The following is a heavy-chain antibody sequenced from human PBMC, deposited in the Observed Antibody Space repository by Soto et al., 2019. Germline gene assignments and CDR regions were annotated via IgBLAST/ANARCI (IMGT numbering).Heavy chain of an antibody. CDR3: ARSQGSSTSLEIYYYYYYGMDV. CDR2: IIPISDTT. Sequence: QVQLVQSGAEVKKPGYSVKVSCKASGGTFSSYAISWVRQAPGHGLEWMGGIIPISDTTNYAQKFQGRVTITADESTSTAYMELSSLRSEDTAVYYCARSQGSSTSLEIYYYYYYGMDVWGQGTTVTVSS. J-gene: IGHJ6*02. CDR1: GGTFSSYA. D-gene: IGHD2-2*01. V-gene: IGHV1-69*01.